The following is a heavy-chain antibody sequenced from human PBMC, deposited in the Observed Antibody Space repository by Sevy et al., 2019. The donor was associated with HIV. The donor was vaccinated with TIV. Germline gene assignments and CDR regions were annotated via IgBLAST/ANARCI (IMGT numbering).Heavy chain of an antibody. J-gene: IGHJ4*02. CDR2: ISFDATKI. V-gene: IGHV3-30*04. CDR3: TRDGGADYFDY. CDR1: GFTFRRYA. Sequence: GGSLRLSCVASGFTFRRYAMHWVRQAPGKGLESVAVISFDATKIYHADSVKGRFTISRNNSKNTLYLQMNSLRPEDTAVYYCTRDGGADYFDYWGQGTLVTVSS. D-gene: IGHD3-16*01.